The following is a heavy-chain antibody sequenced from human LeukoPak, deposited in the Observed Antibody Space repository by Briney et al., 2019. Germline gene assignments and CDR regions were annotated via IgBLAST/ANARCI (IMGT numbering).Heavy chain of an antibody. V-gene: IGHV1-69*06. J-gene: IGHJ4*02. Sequence: SVKVSCKAPGGTFSSYAISWVRQAPGQGLEWMGGIIPIFGTANYAQKFQGRVTITADKSTSTAYMELSSLRSEDTAVYYCAREEASIAYSYAHKRLDYWGQGTLVTVSS. CDR1: GGTFSSYA. CDR2: IIPIFGTA. D-gene: IGHD5-18*01. CDR3: AREEASIAYSYAHKRLDY.